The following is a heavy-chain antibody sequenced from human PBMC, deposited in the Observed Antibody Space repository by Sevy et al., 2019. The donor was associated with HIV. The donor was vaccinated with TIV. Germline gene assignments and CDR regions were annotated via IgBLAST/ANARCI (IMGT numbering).Heavy chain of an antibody. Sequence: GGSLRLSCAASGFTFSSYAMSWVRQAPGKGLEWVSSISGGGGSTYYADSVKGRFTISRDKSKNTLYLQRNSPRDGDTAVYNCAKSPYFDFWSGHYTRGANFDYWGQGTLVTVSS. CDR1: GFTFSSYA. J-gene: IGHJ4*02. D-gene: IGHD3-3*01. CDR3: AKSPYFDFWSGHYTRGANFDY. V-gene: IGHV3-23*01. CDR2: ISGGGGST.